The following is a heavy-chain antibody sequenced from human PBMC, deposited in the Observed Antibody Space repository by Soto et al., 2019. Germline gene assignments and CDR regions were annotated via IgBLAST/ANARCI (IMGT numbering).Heavy chain of an antibody. Sequence: PSETLSLTCTVSGGSISSGDYYWSWIRQPPGKGLEWIGYIYYSGSTYYNPSLKGRVTISVDTSKNQFSLKLSSVTAADTAVYYGARRNYESNGFDYWGQGTLVTVSS. CDR2: IYYSGST. CDR3: ARRNYESNGFDY. V-gene: IGHV4-30-4*01. J-gene: IGHJ4*02. CDR1: GGSISSGDYY. D-gene: IGHD3-22*01.